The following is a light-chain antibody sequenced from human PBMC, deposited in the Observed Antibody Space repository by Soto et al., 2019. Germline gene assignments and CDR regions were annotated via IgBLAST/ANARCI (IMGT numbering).Light chain of an antibody. V-gene: IGLV2-14*01. CDR1: SSDVGRHNY. Sequence: SALTQPASVSGSPGQSITISCTGTSSDVGRHNYVSWYQQRPGKVPKLMISEVSKRPSGVSNRFSGSKSGNTASLTISGLQAEDEGDYYCSSYTTSWAVVFGGGTKLTVL. CDR3: SSYTTSWAVV. J-gene: IGLJ2*01. CDR2: EVS.